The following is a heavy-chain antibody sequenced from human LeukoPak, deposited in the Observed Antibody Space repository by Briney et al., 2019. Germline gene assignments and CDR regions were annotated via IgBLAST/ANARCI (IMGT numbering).Heavy chain of an antibody. Sequence: SETLSLTCAVYGGSFSGYYWSWIRQPPGKGLEWIGEINHSGSTNYNPSLKSRVTISVDTSKNQFSLKLSSVTAADTAVYYCARGRVSSWNEWGQGTLVTVSS. D-gene: IGHD6-13*01. V-gene: IGHV4-34*01. CDR3: ARGRVSSWNE. CDR2: INHSGST. CDR1: GGSFSGYY. J-gene: IGHJ4*02.